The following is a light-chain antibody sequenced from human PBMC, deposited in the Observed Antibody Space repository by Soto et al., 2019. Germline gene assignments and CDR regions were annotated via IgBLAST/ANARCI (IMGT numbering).Light chain of an antibody. J-gene: IGKJ1*01. CDR1: QSINNL. Sequence: DVQMTQSPSTLSASVGDRVTITCRASQSINNLLAWYQQKPGKAPKFLIYDVSTLESGVPSRFSGSGSGTEFTLTISSLQPDDFATYYCQQYKSYPVTFGQGTKVDI. CDR3: QQYKSYPVT. CDR2: DVS. V-gene: IGKV1-5*01.